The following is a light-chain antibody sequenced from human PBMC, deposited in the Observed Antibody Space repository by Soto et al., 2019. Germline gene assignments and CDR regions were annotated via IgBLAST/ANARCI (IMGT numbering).Light chain of an antibody. Sequence: DIQMTQSPSSLSASVGDRVTITCRASQSISSYLNWYQQKPGKAPRLLIYAASSLHSGVPSTFSRSASGRYFTLSINRLQPEDFATYYWQQSYSTPWTFGQGSQVEIK. CDR3: QQSYSTPWT. CDR1: QSISSY. CDR2: AAS. V-gene: IGKV1-39*01. J-gene: IGKJ1*01.